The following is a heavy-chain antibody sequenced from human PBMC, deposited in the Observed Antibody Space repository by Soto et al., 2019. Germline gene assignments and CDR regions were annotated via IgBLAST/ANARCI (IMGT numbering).Heavy chain of an antibody. CDR3: ARDLSSSWYGTDWFDP. V-gene: IGHV1-18*01. CDR2: ISAYNGNT. D-gene: IGHD6-13*01. Sequence: AASVKVSCKASGYTFTSYGISWVRQAPGQGLEWMGWISAYNGNTNYAQKLQGRVTMTTDTSTSTAYMELRSLRSDDTAVYYCARDLSSSWYGTDWFDPWGQGTLVTVSS. J-gene: IGHJ5*02. CDR1: GYTFTSYG.